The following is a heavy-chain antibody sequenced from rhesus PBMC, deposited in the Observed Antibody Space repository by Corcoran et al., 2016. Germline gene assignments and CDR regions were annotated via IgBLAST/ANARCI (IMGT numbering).Heavy chain of an antibody. V-gene: IGHV3-37*01. CDR2: ISGNRSST. J-gene: IGHJ4*01. Sequence: EVQLVESGGGLVQPGGSLRLSCAASGFTFSDHDMNWVRQDPVKGLGRVSSISGNRSSTYYPYSVEGRFTNSRDNAKNTLYLQMNSPRAEDTAVYYCARGTYYFDYWGQGVLVTVSS. CDR3: ARGTYYFDY. CDR1: GFTFSDHD.